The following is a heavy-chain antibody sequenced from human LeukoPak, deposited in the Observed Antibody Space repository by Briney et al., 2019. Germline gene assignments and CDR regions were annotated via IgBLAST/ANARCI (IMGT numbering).Heavy chain of an antibody. CDR1: EFSVGSNY. CDR2: IYSGGST. Sequence: GGSLRLSCAASEFSVGSNYMTWVRQAPGKGLEWVSLIYSGGSTYYADSVKGRFTVSRDNAKKSLYLQMNSLRAEDTAVYYCASPYSSRWYGLCYWGQGTLVTVSS. D-gene: IGHD6-13*01. J-gene: IGHJ4*02. V-gene: IGHV3-66*01. CDR3: ASPYSSRWYGLCY.